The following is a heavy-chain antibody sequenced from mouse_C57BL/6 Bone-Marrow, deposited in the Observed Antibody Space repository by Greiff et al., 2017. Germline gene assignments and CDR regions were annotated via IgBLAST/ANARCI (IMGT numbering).Heavy chain of an antibody. CDR2: INPNNGGT. D-gene: IGHD2-3*01. J-gene: IGHJ1*03. CDR1: GYTFTDYN. Sequence: EVQLQQSGPELVKPGASVKIPCKASGYTFTDYNMDWVKQSHGKSLEWIGDINPNNGGTIYNQKFKGKATLTVEKSSSTAYMELRSLTSEDTAVYYCARLGGYYVDWYFDGWGTGTTVTVSS. V-gene: IGHV1-18*01. CDR3: ARLGGYYVDWYFDG.